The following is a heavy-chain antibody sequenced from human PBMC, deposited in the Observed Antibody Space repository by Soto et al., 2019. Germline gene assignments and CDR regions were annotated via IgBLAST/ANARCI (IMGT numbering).Heavy chain of an antibody. CDR2: INHSGST. Sequence: SETLSLTCAVNDGSFSGYYWSWIRQPPGKGLEWIGEINHSGSTNYNPSLKSRVTISVDTSKNQFSLKLSSVTAADTAVYYCARVSGIYYYGMDVWGQGTTVT. V-gene: IGHV4-34*01. CDR3: ARVSGIYYYGMDV. D-gene: IGHD3-10*01. CDR1: DGSFSGYY. J-gene: IGHJ6*02.